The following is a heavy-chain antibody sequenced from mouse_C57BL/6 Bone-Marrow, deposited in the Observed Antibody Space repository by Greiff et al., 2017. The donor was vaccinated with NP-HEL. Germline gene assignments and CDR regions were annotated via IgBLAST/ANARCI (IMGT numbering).Heavy chain of an antibody. CDR3: TRDYDDSTWFAY. J-gene: IGHJ3*01. Sequence: EVQVVESGEGLVKPGGSLKLSCAASGFTFSSYAMSWVRQTPEKRLEWVAYISSGGDYIYYADPVKGRFTISRDNARNTLYLQMSSLKSEDTAMDYWTRDYDDSTWFAYWGQGTRVTVSA. CDR1: GFTFSSYA. D-gene: IGHD2-13*01. V-gene: IGHV5-9-1*02. CDR2: ISSGGDYI.